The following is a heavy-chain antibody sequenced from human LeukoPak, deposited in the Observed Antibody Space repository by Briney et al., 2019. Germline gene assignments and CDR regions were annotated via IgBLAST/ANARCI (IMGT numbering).Heavy chain of an antibody. J-gene: IGHJ3*02. Sequence: ASVKVSCKASGYTFTGYYMHWVRQAPGQGLEWMGWINPNSGGTNYAQKFQGRVTMTRDTSISTAYMELSRLRSDDTAVYYCARARTGIDAFDIWGQGTMVTVSS. D-gene: IGHD3/OR15-3a*01. V-gene: IGHV1-2*02. CDR1: GYTFTGYY. CDR2: INPNSGGT. CDR3: ARARTGIDAFDI.